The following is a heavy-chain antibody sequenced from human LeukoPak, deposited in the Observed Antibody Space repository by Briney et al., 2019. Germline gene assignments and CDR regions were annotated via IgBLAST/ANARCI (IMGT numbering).Heavy chain of an antibody. CDR3: ARAIFGIAATGRAYYFDY. J-gene: IGHJ4*02. CDR1: GYTFTSYY. D-gene: IGHD6-13*01. V-gene: IGHV1-46*01. CDR2: INPSGGST. Sequence: GASVEVSCKASGYTFTSYYMHWVRQAPGQGLEWMGIINPSGGSTSYAQKFQGRVTMTRDTSTSTVYMELSSLRSEDTAVYYCARAIFGIAATGRAYYFDYWGQGTLVTVSS.